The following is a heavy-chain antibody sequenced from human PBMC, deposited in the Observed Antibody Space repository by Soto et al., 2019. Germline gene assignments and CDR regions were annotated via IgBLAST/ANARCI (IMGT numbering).Heavy chain of an antibody. D-gene: IGHD3-22*01. J-gene: IGHJ4*02. CDR1: VFTFSGSA. Sequence: PVGSLRLSCASSVFTFSGSAIHCVRHSSGKWLEWVGRIRSKTNTYATAYAVSVKGRFTISRDDSKSTAYLQMNSLKTEDTAVYFCTRLDYDDSSGYYPVEYWGQGTLVNVSS. CDR2: IRSKTNTYAT. V-gene: IGHV3-73*01. CDR3: TRLDYDDSSGYYPVEY.